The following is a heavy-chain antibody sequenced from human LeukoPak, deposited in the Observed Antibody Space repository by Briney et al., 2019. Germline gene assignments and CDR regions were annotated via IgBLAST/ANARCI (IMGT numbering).Heavy chain of an antibody. D-gene: IGHD2-15*01. J-gene: IGHJ6*02. V-gene: IGHV3-30*04. CDR1: GFTFSSYA. CDR3: ARDKIGYCSGGSCYSLPPDYGMDV. CDR2: ISYDGSNK. Sequence: GRSLRLSCAASGFTFSSYAMHWVRQAPGKRLEWVAVISYDGSNKYYADSVKGRFTISRDNSKNTLYLQMNSLRAEDTAVYYCARDKIGYCSGGSCYSLPPDYGMDVWGQGTTVTVSS.